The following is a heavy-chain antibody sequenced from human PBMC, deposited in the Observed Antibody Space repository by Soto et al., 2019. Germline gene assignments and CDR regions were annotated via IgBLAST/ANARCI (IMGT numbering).Heavy chain of an antibody. Sequence: GASVKVSCKASGYTFTSYDINWVRQATGQGLEWMGWMNPNSGNTGYAQKFQGRVTMTRNTSISTAYMELSSLRSEDTAVYYCARVFSRAVAGIRGMDYWGQGTLVTVSS. V-gene: IGHV1-8*01. J-gene: IGHJ4*02. D-gene: IGHD6-19*01. CDR2: MNPNSGNT. CDR3: ARVFSRAVAGIRGMDY. CDR1: GYTFTSYD.